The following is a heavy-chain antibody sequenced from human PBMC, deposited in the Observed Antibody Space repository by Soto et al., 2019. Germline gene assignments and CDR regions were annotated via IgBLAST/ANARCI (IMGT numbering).Heavy chain of an antibody. J-gene: IGHJ4*02. Sequence: PXGSLRLSCAASGXSLSTHALSWVRQAPGKGLEWLSSITNTGITTHHADSVKGRFTISRENSRNTLHLQMNNLRVDDTAVYYCAKGSDYGVTKPIDHWGQGTVVTVYS. CDR3: AKGSDYGVTKPIDH. CDR1: GXSLSTHA. V-gene: IGHV3-23*01. D-gene: IGHD4-17*01. CDR2: ITNTGITT.